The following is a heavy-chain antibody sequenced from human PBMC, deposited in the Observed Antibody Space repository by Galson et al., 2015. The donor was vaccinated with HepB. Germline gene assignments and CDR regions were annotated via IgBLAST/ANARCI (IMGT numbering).Heavy chain of an antibody. CDR1: EEIFSAYT. CDR2: IIPYLGSA. Sequence: SVKVSCKASEEIFSAYTISWVRQAPGKGLEWMGGIIPYLGSAQYAQKFPGRVTITADRSTATAYMELTSLTSEDTAVYYCARAEHYYFYMDVWGQGTTVTVS. V-gene: IGHV1-69*08. J-gene: IGHJ6*03. CDR3: ARAEHYYFYMDV.